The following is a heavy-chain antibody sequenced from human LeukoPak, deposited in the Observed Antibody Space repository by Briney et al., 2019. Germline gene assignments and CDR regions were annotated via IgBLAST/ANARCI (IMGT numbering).Heavy chain of an antibody. V-gene: IGHV6-1*01. J-gene: IGHJ6*04. Sequence: SQTLSLTCAISGDSVSSNSAAGNWIRQSPSRGLEWLGRTYYRSKWYNDYAPSVESRITIKPDTSKNHFSLQLNSVTPEDTAVYFCARSPEPIVKYYYGMDIWGKASTVTVSS. CDR1: GDSVSSNSAA. D-gene: IGHD1-14*01. CDR3: ARSPEPIVKYYYGMDI. CDR2: TYYRSKWYN.